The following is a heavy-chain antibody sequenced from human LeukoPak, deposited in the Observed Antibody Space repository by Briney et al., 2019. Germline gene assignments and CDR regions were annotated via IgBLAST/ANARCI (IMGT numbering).Heavy chain of an antibody. CDR3: ARDDYGEPGWFDP. V-gene: IGHV1-18*03. CDR2: ISTYNGDK. Sequence: ASVKVSCKASGYTFISYGISWVRQAPGQGLEWMGWISTYNGDKKYAQKFKGRLTLTTDTSTSTAYMELRTLRLDDMAVYYCARDDYGEPGWFDPWGQGTLVTVSS. CDR1: GYTFISYG. J-gene: IGHJ5*02. D-gene: IGHD4-17*01.